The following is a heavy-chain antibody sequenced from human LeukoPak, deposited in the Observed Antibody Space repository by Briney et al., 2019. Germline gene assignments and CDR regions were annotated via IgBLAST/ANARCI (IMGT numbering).Heavy chain of an antibody. D-gene: IGHD3-10*01. CDR2: IYYSGST. J-gene: IGHJ6*03. CDR1: GGSIDSTSYY. V-gene: IGHV4-61*05. Sequence: SETLSLTCTVSGGSIDSTSYYWGWIRQPPGRGLEWIGYIYYSGSTNYNPSLKSRVTISVDTSKNQFSLKLSSVTAADTAVYYCARILWFGELLTYYYYMDVWGKGTTVTISS. CDR3: ARILWFGELLTYYYYMDV.